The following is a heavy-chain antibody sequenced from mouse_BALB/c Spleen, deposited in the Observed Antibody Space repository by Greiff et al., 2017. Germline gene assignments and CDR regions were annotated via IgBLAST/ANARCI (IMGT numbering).Heavy chain of an antibody. CDR2: IDPETGGT. J-gene: IGHJ2*01. Sequence: QVQLQQSGAELVRPGASVTLSCKASGYTFTDYEMHWVKQTPVHGLEWIGAIDPETGGTAYNQKFKGKATLTADKSSSTAYMELRSLTSEDSAVYYCTRQSYDGYYVWGQGTTLTVSS. V-gene: IGHV1-15*01. D-gene: IGHD2-3*01. CDR1: GYTFTDYE. CDR3: TRQSYDGYYV.